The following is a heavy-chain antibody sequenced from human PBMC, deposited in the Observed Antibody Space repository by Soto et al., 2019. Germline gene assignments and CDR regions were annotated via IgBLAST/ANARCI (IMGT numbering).Heavy chain of an antibody. D-gene: IGHD3-22*01. V-gene: IGHV1-69*13. Sequence: SVKVSCKASGGTFSSYAISWVRQAPGQGLEWMGGIIPIFGTANYAQKFQGRATITADESTSTAYMELSSLRSEDTAVYYCARASKYYDSSGVNAFDIWGQGTMVTVSS. CDR2: IIPIFGTA. CDR3: ARASKYYDSSGVNAFDI. J-gene: IGHJ3*02. CDR1: GGTFSSYA.